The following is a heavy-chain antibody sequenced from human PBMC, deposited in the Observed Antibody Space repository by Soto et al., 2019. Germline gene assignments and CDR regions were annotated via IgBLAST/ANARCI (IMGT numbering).Heavy chain of an antibody. CDR2: IYYTETT. V-gene: IGHV4-31*03. J-gene: IGHJ4*02. Sequence: QVQLQESGPGLVKPSQTLSLTCTVSGGSISSGGFYWSWIRQHPGKGLEWIGYIYYTETTFYNPSLKSRLAISVHTSKNQFSLRLSSVTAADTAVYYCARWGSAEQSFDYWGQGTLVTVSS. CDR3: ARWGSAEQSFDY. CDR1: GGSISSGGFY. D-gene: IGHD1-1*01.